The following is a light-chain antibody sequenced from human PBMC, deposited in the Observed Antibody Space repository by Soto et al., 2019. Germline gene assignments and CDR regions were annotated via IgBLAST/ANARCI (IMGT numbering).Light chain of an antibody. V-gene: IGKV3-11*01. Sequence: IVLTQSPATLSLSPGERATLACRASQSVRNYLAWYQQKPGQAPRLLIYDASNRATGIPARFSGSGSGTDFTLTISSLEPEDFAVYYCQQRSNWPPKTFGQGTRLEIK. CDR1: QSVRNY. J-gene: IGKJ5*01. CDR2: DAS. CDR3: QQRSNWPPKT.